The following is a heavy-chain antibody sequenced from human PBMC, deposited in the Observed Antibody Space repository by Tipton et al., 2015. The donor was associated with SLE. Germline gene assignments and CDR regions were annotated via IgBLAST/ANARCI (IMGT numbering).Heavy chain of an antibody. Sequence: QSGAEVKKPGASVKVSCKASGYTFTSYGISWVRQAPGQGLEWMGWISAYNGNTNYAQKLQGRVTMTTDTSTSTAYMELRSLRSDATAVYYCASITMVQVVISHSFDIWGQGTMVSVSS. J-gene: IGHJ3*02. D-gene: IGHD3-10*01. CDR3: ASITMVQVVISHSFDI. CDR2: ISAYNGNT. V-gene: IGHV1-18*01. CDR1: GYTFTSYG.